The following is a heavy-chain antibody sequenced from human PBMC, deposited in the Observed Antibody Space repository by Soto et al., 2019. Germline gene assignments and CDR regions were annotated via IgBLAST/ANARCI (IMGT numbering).Heavy chain of an antibody. V-gene: IGHV1-69*01. CDR1: GGTFSTYG. D-gene: IGHD4-17*01. J-gene: IGHJ6*01. Sequence: QVQLVKSGAEVRKPGSSVTVSCKASGGTFSTYGLPWVRQAPGQGLEWMGHIIPLIGTANYAPRFRGRVTITAEESTTTDFIELTSLRSEVTAVYSCAAVVMSTVLAFFYSVLDVWGQGTTVTVA. CDR3: AAVVMSTVLAFFYSVLDV. CDR2: IIPLIGTA.